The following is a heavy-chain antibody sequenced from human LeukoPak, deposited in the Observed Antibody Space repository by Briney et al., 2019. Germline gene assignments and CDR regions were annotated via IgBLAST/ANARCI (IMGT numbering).Heavy chain of an antibody. D-gene: IGHD4-17*01. CDR2: VFHTGAT. V-gene: IGHV4-38-2*02. CDR3: ARDPFYGDFSNDPSWFDP. J-gene: IGHJ5*02. CDR1: GYSISTGYY. Sequence: KPSETLSLICTVSGYSISTGYYWGWVRQTPGKGLEWLGTVFHTGATYYNPSLRSRVTISVDTSKNQFSLKLSSVTAADTAVYYCARDPFYGDFSNDPSWFDPWGQGTLVTVSS.